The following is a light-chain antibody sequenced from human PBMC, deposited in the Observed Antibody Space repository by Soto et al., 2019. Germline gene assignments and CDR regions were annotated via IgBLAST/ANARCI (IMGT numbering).Light chain of an antibody. V-gene: IGKV1-39*01. CDR2: AAS. Sequence: DIHMTQSPSSLSSSLVDRVTITCRASQSISSYLNWYQQKPGKAPKLLIYAASSLQSGVPSRFSGSGSGTEFTLTISSLQPDDFATYYCQQYNNWPQTFGQGTKVDIK. J-gene: IGKJ1*01. CDR1: QSISSY. CDR3: QQYNNWPQT.